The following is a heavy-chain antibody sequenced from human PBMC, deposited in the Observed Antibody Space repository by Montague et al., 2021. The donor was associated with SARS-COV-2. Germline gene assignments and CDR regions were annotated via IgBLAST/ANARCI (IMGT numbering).Heavy chain of an antibody. J-gene: IGHJ1*01. CDR2: IFYSGGSA. CDR3: ARGGSQVVPGTWEYFHH. CDR1: GGSINNYY. V-gene: IGHV4-59*01. D-gene: IGHD1-1*01. Sequence: SETLSLTCTVSGGSINNYYWSWIRQPPGKGLEWVGYIFYSGGSAACNPSLQRRATISVNTTKNQFSLHSNSVTAADTAVYYGARGGSQVVPGTWEYFHHWGQGTLVSVSS.